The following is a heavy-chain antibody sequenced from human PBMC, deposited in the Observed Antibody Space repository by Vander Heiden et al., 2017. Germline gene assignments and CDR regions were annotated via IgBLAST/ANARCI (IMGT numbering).Heavy chain of an antibody. CDR1: GFTVSSNY. CDR2: IYSTSST. J-gene: IGHJ4*02. CDR3: AREGGIFPFDY. V-gene: IGHV3-53*01. D-gene: IGHD3-16*01. Sequence: EVQLVESGGGLIQPGGSLRLSCAASGFTVSSNYMSWVRQAPGKGLEWVSVIYSTSSTYYADSVKGRFTISRDNSKNTLYLQMNSLRPEDTAVYYCAREGGIFPFDYWGQGTLVTVSS.